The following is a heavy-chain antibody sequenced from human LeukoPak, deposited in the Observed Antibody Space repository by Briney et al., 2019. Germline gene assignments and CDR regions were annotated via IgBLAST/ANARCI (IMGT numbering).Heavy chain of an antibody. V-gene: IGHV4-59*01. Sequence: PSEPLSLTCTVSGDSISGYYWSWIRQPPGKGLEWIGYFYYSGSTNYNPSLKSRVTISVDTSKNLFSLKLSSVTAADTAVYYCARARPDYYYGLDVWGPGTTVTVSS. CDR3: ARARPDYYYGLDV. CDR1: GDSISGYY. CDR2: FYYSGST. J-gene: IGHJ6*02.